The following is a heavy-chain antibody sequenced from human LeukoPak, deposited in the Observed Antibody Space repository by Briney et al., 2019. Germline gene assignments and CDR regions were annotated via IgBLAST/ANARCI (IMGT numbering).Heavy chain of an antibody. CDR2: ISGSGGST. D-gene: IGHD3-3*01. CDR1: GFTFSSYA. CDR3: AKPYYDFWSGYSARDY. V-gene: IGHV3-23*01. J-gene: IGHJ4*02. Sequence: GGSLGLSCAASGFTFSSYAMSWVRQAPGKGLVWVSAISGSGGSTYYADSVKGRFTISRDNSKNTLYLQMNSLRAEDTAVYYCAKPYYDFWSGYSARDYWGQGTLVTVSS.